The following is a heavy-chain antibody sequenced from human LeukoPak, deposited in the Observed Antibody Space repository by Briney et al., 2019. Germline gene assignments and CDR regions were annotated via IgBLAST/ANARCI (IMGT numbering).Heavy chain of an antibody. J-gene: IGHJ4*02. CDR1: GFTFSSYW. Sequence: PGGSLGLSCAASGFTFSSYWMSWVRQPPGKGLEWIGEIYHSGSTNYNPSLKGRVTISVDKSKNQFSLKLSSVTAADTAVYYCARGSGDYGDPYFDYWGQGTLVTVSS. V-gene: IGHV4-4*02. CDR2: IYHSGST. D-gene: IGHD4-17*01. CDR3: ARGSGDYGDPYFDY.